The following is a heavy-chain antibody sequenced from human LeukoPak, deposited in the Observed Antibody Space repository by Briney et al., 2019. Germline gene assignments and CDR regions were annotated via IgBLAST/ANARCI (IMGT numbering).Heavy chain of an antibody. CDR3: ASRGTNDFDC. V-gene: IGHV3-66*01. CDR1: GFTVSSNS. J-gene: IGHJ4*02. D-gene: IGHD3-16*01. CDR2: IYSGGNT. Sequence: GSLRLSCTVSGFTVSSNSMSWVRQAPGKGLEWVSFIYSGGNTHYSDSVKDRFTISRDNSKNTLYLQMNSLRAEDTALYYCASRGTNDFDCWGQGTLVTVSS.